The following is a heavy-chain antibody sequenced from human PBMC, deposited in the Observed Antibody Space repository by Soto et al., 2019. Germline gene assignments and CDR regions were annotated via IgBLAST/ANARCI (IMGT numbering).Heavy chain of an antibody. Sequence: ASVKVSCKASGYTFTGYYMHWVRQAPGQGLEWMGWINPNSGGTNYAQKFQGWVTMTRDTSISTAYMELSRLRSDDTAVYYCARSSSGLDYYGMDVWGQGTTVTVSS. V-gene: IGHV1-2*04. D-gene: IGHD6-19*01. CDR2: INPNSGGT. J-gene: IGHJ6*02. CDR1: GYTFTGYY. CDR3: ARSSSGLDYYGMDV.